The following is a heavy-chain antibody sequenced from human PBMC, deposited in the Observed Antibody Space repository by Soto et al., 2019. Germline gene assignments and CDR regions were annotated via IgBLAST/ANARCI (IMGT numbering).Heavy chain of an antibody. J-gene: IGHJ4*02. CDR1: GGSLSGYY. CDR3: ARRVTMQYYFDY. Sequence: QVQLQHWGAGLLKPSETLSRTCAVYGGSLSGYYWSWIRQPPGKGLEWIGEINDSGSTNYNPSFKSRVTISADTSKNRFSLKLTSVTAADTAVYYCARRVTMQYYFDYWGQGTLVPVFS. V-gene: IGHV4-34*01. CDR2: INDSGST. D-gene: IGHD2-2*01.